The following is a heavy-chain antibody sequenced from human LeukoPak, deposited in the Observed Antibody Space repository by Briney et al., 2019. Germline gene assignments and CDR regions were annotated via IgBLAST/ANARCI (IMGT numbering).Heavy chain of an antibody. Sequence: GASVKVSCKASGGTFSSYAISWVRQAPGQGLEWMGGIIPIFGTANYAQKFQGRVTITADESTSTAYMELSSLRSEDTAVYYCARHYDFWSGYSNWFDPWGQGTLVTVSS. J-gene: IGHJ5*02. D-gene: IGHD3-3*01. V-gene: IGHV1-69*01. CDR3: ARHYDFWSGYSNWFDP. CDR2: IIPIFGTA. CDR1: GGTFSSYA.